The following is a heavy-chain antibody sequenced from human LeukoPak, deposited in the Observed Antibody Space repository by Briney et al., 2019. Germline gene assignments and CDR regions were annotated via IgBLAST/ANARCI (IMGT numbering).Heavy chain of an antibody. V-gene: IGHV3-74*01. J-gene: IGHJ6*02. CDR1: GFTFSSYW. CDR2: INSDGSST. Sequence: GGSLRLSYAASGFTFSSYWMHWVRQAPGKGLVWVSRINSDGSSTSYADSVKGRFTISRDNAKNTLYLQMNSLRAEDTAVYYCARDFPNYDILTGRGGYGMDVWGQGTTVTVSS. CDR3: ARDFPNYDILTGRGGYGMDV. D-gene: IGHD3-9*01.